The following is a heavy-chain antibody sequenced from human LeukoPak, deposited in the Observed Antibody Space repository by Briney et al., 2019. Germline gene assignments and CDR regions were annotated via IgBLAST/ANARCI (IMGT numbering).Heavy chain of an antibody. D-gene: IGHD2-2*01. CDR2: IYTSGST. V-gene: IGHV4-61*02. CDR1: GGSISSGDYY. J-gene: IGHJ6*03. Sequence: SETLSLTCTVSGGSISSGDYYWSWIRQPAGKGLEWIGRIYTSGSTNYNPSLKSRVTISVGTSKNQFSLKLSSVTAADTAVYYCARGGEEYQLLLGYYYYYMDVWGKGTTVTVSS. CDR3: ARGGEEYQLLLGYYYYYMDV.